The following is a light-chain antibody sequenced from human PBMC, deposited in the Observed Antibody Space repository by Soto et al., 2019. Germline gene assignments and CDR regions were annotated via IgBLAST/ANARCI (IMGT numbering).Light chain of an antibody. V-gene: IGKV1-12*01. CDR2: DAS. CDR3: QQYNTFWT. CDR1: QGITNW. Sequence: DIQMTQSPPSVSASVGDRVTITCRASQGITNWLAWYQHKPGKDPKLLIYDASSLESGVPSRVSGSGSGTEFTLTISSLQPDDFATYYCQQYNTFWTFGPGTKVDIK. J-gene: IGKJ1*01.